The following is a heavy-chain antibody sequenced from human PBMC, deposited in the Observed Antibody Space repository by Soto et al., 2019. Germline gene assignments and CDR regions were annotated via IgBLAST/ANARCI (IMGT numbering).Heavy chain of an antibody. J-gene: IGHJ4*02. CDR3: ARGVVPAAPADY. V-gene: IGHV4-59*01. Sequence: QVQLQESGPGLVKPSETLSLTCTVSGGSISSYYWSWIRQPPGKGLEWIGYIYYSGSTNYNPSLKSRVTISVDTSKNQFSLKLSSVTAADTAVYYCARGVVPAAPADYWGQGTLVTVSS. CDR1: GGSISSYY. D-gene: IGHD2-2*01. CDR2: IYYSGST.